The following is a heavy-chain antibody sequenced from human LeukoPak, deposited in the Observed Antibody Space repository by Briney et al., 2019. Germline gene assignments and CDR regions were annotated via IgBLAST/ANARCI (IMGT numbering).Heavy chain of an antibody. V-gene: IGHV4-39*01. Sequence: PPETLSLTCTVSGGSISSSSYYWGWIRQPPGKGLEWIGSIYYSGSTYYNPSLKSRVTISVDTSKNQFSLKLSSVTAADTAVYYCASRYCSSTSCYTSWFDPWGQGTLVTVSS. CDR3: ASRYCSSTSCYTSWFDP. CDR1: GGSISSSSYY. D-gene: IGHD2-2*02. J-gene: IGHJ5*02. CDR2: IYYSGST.